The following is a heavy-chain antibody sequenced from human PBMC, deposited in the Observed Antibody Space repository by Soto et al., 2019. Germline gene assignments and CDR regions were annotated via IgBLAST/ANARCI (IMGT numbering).Heavy chain of an antibody. CDR1: EGTVIRDW. D-gene: IGHD3-16*01. V-gene: IGHV3-7*04. CDR2: TNQDGSEK. CDR3: SGGGGDAF. J-gene: IGHJ4*02. Sequence: EVHLVESGGGLVQTGGSLRLSCAIFEGTVIRDWMNWVRQAPGKGLEWVAHTNQDGSEKYYVDSVKGRFTISRDNDKNSLYLQMNSLRAEGAAMYYCSGGGGDAFWGQGTLVTVSS.